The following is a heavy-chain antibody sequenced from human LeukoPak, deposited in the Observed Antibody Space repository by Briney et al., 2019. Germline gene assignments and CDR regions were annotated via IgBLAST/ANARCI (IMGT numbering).Heavy chain of an antibody. Sequence: PSQTLSLTCTVSGGSISSGSYYWSGIRQPAGKGLEWMGRIYTRGSTNYKPSLNSRVTISVATSKNQFSLNLSSVTAADTAVYYCARGGGYDSFSGDTAMVLFAFHANPPFDPWGQGTLVTVSS. V-gene: IGHV4-61*02. CDR1: GGSISSGSYY. J-gene: IGHJ5*02. CDR3: ARGGGYDSFSGDTAMVLFAFHANPPFDP. CDR2: IYTRGST. D-gene: IGHD5-18*01.